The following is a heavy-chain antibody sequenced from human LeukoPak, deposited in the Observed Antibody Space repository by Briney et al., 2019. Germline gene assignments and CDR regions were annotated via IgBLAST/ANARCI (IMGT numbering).Heavy chain of an antibody. CDR3: ARDRVSGDYGDY. CDR2: ISSSSSYI. CDR1: GFTFSSYS. V-gene: IGHV3-21*01. Sequence: GGSLRLSCAASGFTFSSYSMNWVRQAPGKGLEWVSSISSSSSYIYYADSVKGRFTISRDNAKNSLYLQMNSLRAEDTAVYYCARDRVSGDYGDYWGQGTLVTVSS. J-gene: IGHJ4*02. D-gene: IGHD4-17*01.